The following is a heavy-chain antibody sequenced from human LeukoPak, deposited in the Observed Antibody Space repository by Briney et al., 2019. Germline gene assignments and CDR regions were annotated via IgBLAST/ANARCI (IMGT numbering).Heavy chain of an antibody. V-gene: IGHV3-11*01. CDR2: ISSSGSTI. J-gene: IGHJ6*02. Sequence: GGSLRLSCAASGFTFSDYYMSWIRQAPGKGLEWVSYISSSGSTIYYADSVKGRFTISRDNAKNSLYLQMNSLRAEDTAVYYCAKDIDSRYYSYGMDVWGQGTTVTVSS. CDR3: AKDIDSRYYSYGMDV. D-gene: IGHD2-15*01. CDR1: GFTFSDYY.